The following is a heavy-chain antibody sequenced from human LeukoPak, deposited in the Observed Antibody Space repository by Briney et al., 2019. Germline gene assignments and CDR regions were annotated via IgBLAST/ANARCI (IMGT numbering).Heavy chain of an antibody. Sequence: PGGSLRLSCAASGFTFSSYAMSWVRQAPGKGLEWVSAISGSGGSTYYADSVKGRFTISRDNSKNTLYLQMNSLRAEDTAVYYCAKAWKAYDSSGYRYWGQGTLVTVSS. J-gene: IGHJ4*02. CDR1: GFTFSSYA. CDR3: AKAWKAYDSSGYRY. D-gene: IGHD3-22*01. CDR2: ISGSGGST. V-gene: IGHV3-23*01.